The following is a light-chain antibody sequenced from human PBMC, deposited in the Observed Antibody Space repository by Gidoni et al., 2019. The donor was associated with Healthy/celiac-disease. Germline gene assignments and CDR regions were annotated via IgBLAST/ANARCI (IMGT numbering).Light chain of an antibody. CDR1: QSVSSTY. CDR3: QQYASSPRG. V-gene: IGKV3-20*01. J-gene: IGKJ3*01. CDR2: GAS. Sequence: EIVLTQSPGTLSLSTGERATLSCRASQSVSSTYLAWYQQKPGQAPRLLIYGASTRATGPPDRFSGSGSGTDFTLTISRLEPEDFAVYYCQQYASSPRGFGPGTKVDIK.